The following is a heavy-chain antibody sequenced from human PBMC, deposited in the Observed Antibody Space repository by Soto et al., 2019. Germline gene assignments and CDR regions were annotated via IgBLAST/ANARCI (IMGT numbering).Heavy chain of an antibody. CDR1: GFTFSSYD. Sequence: EVQLVESGGALVQPGGSLRLSCAASGFTFSSYDFHWVRQATGKGLEWVSGIGTAGDTYYAGSVKGRFIMSRENAKNSLYLQMNSLRAGDTAMYYCTRGADGFDYWGQGTLVTVSS. CDR3: TRGADGFDY. V-gene: IGHV3-13*01. D-gene: IGHD3-16*01. CDR2: IGTAGDT. J-gene: IGHJ4*02.